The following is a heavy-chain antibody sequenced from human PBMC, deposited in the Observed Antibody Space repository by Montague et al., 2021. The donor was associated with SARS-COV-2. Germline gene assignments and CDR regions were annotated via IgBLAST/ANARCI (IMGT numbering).Heavy chain of an antibody. Sequence: CAISGDSVSSNSAAWNWIRQSPSRGLEWLGRTYYRSEWYNDYAVSVKXXITINPDTSKDQFSLQLNSVTPEDTAVYYCASGRMVPYSSSWTTLYYYYGMDVWGQGTTVTVSS. CDR2: TYYRSEWYN. D-gene: IGHD6-13*01. CDR3: ASGRMVPYSSSWTTLYYYYGMDV. V-gene: IGHV6-1*01. CDR1: GDSVSSNSAA. J-gene: IGHJ6*02.